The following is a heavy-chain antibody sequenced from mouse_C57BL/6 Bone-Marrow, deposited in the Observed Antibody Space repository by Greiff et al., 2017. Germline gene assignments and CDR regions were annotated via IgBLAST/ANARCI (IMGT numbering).Heavy chain of an antibody. V-gene: IGHV1-64*01. Sequence: QVQHQQPGAELVKPGASVKLSCKASGYTFTSYWMHWVKQRPGQGLEWIGMIHPNSGSTNYNEKFKSKATLTVDKSSSTAYMQLSSLTSEDSAVYYCARPYYYGSSDLYYWGQGATLTVSS. J-gene: IGHJ2*01. CDR3: ARPYYYGSSDLYY. CDR1: GYTFTSYW. D-gene: IGHD1-1*01. CDR2: IHPNSGST.